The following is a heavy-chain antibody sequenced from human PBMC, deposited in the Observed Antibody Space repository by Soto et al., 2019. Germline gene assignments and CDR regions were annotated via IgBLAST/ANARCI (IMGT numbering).Heavy chain of an antibody. V-gene: IGHV4-38-2*01. Sequence: SETLSLTCAVSGYSISSGYYWGWIRQPPGKGLEWIGSIYHSGSTYYNPSLKSRVTISVDTSKNQFSLKLSSVAAADTAVYYCARVSRFGELFSYFDYWGQGTLVTVSS. CDR2: IYHSGST. CDR3: ARVSRFGELFSYFDY. D-gene: IGHD3-10*02. CDR1: GYSISSGYY. J-gene: IGHJ4*02.